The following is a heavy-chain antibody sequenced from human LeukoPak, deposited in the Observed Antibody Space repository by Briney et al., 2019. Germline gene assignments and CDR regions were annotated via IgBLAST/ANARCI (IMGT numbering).Heavy chain of an antibody. CDR2: ISHTGST. CDR3: ARGDVAARLQT. D-gene: IGHD6-6*01. V-gene: IGHV4-34*01. CDR1: GGPFSGYF. J-gene: IGHJ4*02. Sequence: SETLSPTCTVYGGPFSGYFWTWIRQPPGKGLEWIGEISHTGSTNYHPSLKSRVTISVDTSKNQFSLELNSMTAADTAVYYCARGDVAARLQTWGQGTLVTVSS.